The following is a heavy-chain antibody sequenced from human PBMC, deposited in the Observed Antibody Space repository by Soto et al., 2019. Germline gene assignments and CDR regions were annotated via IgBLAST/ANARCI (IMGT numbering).Heavy chain of an antibody. CDR1: GGSISTGGYY. CDR2: IYYSGST. Sequence: QVQLQESVPGLVKPSQTLSLTCTVSGGSISTGGYYWTWIRQHPGKGLEWSGYIYYSGSTYYNTTHQRRVNRSVDTSKKQFSLKLISMTAADTALYDGARGLSVTLLDNWGPGTLVTVYS. CDR3: ARGLSVTLLDN. D-gene: IGHD2-21*02. V-gene: IGHV4-31*03. J-gene: IGHJ4*02.